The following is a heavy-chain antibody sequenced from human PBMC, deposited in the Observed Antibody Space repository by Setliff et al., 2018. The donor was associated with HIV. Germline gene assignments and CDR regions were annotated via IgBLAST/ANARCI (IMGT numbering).Heavy chain of an antibody. V-gene: IGHV4-61*02. CDR2: IYTSGST. CDR3: ARITMVRGVYYGMDV. J-gene: IGHJ6*01. D-gene: IGHD3-10*01. Sequence: PSETLSLTCTVSGGSISSGSYYWSWIRQPAGKGLEWIGRIYTSGSTNYNPSLKSRVTISVDTSKNQFSLKLSSVTAADTAVYYCARITMVRGVYYGMDVWG. CDR1: GGSISSGSYY.